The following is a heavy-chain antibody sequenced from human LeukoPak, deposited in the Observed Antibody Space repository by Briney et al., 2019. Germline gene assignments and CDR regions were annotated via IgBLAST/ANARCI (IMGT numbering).Heavy chain of an antibody. CDR3: ARSGLLGRRYFDWSMKREYYFDY. V-gene: IGHV1-46*01. D-gene: IGHD3-9*01. Sequence: GASVKVSCKASGYTFTSYYMHWVRQAPGQGLEWMGIINPSGGSTSYAQKFQGRVTMTRNTSISTAYMELSSLRSEDTAVYYCARSGLLGRRYFDWSMKREYYFDYWGQGTLVTVSS. CDR1: GYTFTSYY. J-gene: IGHJ4*02. CDR2: INPSGGST.